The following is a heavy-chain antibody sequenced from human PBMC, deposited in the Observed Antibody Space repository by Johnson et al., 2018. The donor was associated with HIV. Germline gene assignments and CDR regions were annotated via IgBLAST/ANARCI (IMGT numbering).Heavy chain of an antibody. CDR2: IYSGGST. Sequence: VQLVESGGGLVQPGGSLRLSCAASGFTVSSNYMSWVRQAPGKGLEWVSIIYSGGSTYYADSVKGRFTISRDNSKNTLYLPFNNLRAQDRAGYYCATNRGGAFDIWGQGTKVTGSS. J-gene: IGHJ3*02. CDR1: GFTVSSNY. D-gene: IGHD2/OR15-2a*01. V-gene: IGHV3-66*01. CDR3: ATNRGGAFDI.